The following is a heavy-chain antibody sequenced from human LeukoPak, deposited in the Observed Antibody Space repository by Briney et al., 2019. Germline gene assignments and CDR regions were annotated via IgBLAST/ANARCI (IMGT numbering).Heavy chain of an antibody. CDR2: IYYSGST. V-gene: IGHV4-59*01. Sequence: SETLSLTCTVSGGSISSYYWSWIRQPPGKGLEWIGYIYYSGSTNYNPSLKSRVTISVDTSKNQFSLKLSSVTAADTAVYYCARVARPQLGYCSSTSCGYPISNWFDPWGQGTLVTVSS. D-gene: IGHD2-2*01. CDR3: ARVARPQLGYCSSTSCGYPISNWFDP. CDR1: GGSISSYY. J-gene: IGHJ5*02.